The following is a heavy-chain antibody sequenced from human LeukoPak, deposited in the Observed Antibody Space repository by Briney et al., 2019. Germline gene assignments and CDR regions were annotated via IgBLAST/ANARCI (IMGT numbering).Heavy chain of an antibody. J-gene: IGHJ4*02. Sequence: ASVKVSCKASGYSFTTNAITWVRQAPGQGLEWVAWISCNNGDTRYAQKFQGRVTVTTDTSTSTVYMELRSLRSDDTAVYYCARDGGTAGYSSGSDYWGQGTLVTVSS. CDR3: ARDGGTAGYSSGSDY. V-gene: IGHV1-18*01. D-gene: IGHD5-18*01. CDR2: ISCNNGDT. CDR1: GYSFTTNA.